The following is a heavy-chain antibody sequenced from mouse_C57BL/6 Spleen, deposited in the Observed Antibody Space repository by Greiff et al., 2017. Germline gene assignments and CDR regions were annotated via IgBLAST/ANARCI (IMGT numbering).Heavy chain of an antibody. CDR2: IDPSDSET. Sequence: QVQLQQSGAELVRPGSSVKLSCKASGYTFTSYWMHWVKQRPIQGLEWIGNIDPSDSETHYNQQFKDKATLTVNNSSNTAYMQISSLTSDDSAVYYCARGSVYYDYHGGYYFDYWGQGTTLTVSS. V-gene: IGHV1-52*01. CDR3: ARGSVYYDYHGGYYFDY. CDR1: GYTFTSYW. J-gene: IGHJ2*01. D-gene: IGHD2-4*01.